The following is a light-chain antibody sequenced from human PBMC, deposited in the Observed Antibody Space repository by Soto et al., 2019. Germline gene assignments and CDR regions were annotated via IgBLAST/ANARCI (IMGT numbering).Light chain of an antibody. CDR1: SSDVGGYNY. Sequence: QSVLTQPASVSGSPGQSITISCTGTSSDVGGYNYVSWYQQYPGKAPKLMIYHVSNRPSGVSNRFSGSRSGNSASLTISGPQAEDEADYYCSSYTSTSTYVFGTGTKVTVL. CDR3: SSYTSTSTYV. V-gene: IGLV2-14*01. CDR2: HVS. J-gene: IGLJ1*01.